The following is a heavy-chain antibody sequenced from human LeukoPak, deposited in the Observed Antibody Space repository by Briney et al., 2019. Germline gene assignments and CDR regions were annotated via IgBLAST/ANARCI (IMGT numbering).Heavy chain of an antibody. V-gene: IGHV1-69*01. CDR3: ATWRQQLVLSNLYYYYGMDV. D-gene: IGHD6-13*01. CDR1: GGTFSSYA. Sequence: GASVKVSCKASGGTFSSYAISWVRQAPGHGLEWMGGIIPIFGTANYAQKFQGRVTITADESTSTAYMNLSSLRAEDTAVYYSATWRQQLVLSNLYYYYGMDVWGQGTTVTVSS. CDR2: IIPIFGTA. J-gene: IGHJ6*02.